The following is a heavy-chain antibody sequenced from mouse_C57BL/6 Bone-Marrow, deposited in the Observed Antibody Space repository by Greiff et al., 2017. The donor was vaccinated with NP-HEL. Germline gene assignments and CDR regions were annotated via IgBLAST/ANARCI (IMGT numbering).Heavy chain of an antibody. D-gene: IGHD2-2*01. J-gene: IGHJ4*01. CDR2: ISSGSSTI. CDR3: ARRPMVRGYYAMDY. V-gene: IGHV5-17*01. Sequence: EVKLQESGGGLVKPGGSLKLSCAASGFTFSDYGMHWVRQAPEKGLEWVAYISSGSSTIYYADTVKGRFTISRDNAKNTLFLQMTSLRSEDTAMYYCARRPMVRGYYAMDYWGQGTSVTVSS. CDR1: GFTFSDYG.